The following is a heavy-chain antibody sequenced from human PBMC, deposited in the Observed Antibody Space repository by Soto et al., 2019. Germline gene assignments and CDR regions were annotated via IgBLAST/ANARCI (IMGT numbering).Heavy chain of an antibody. J-gene: IGHJ3*02. CDR3: ARDSYGSGSYDAFDI. D-gene: IGHD3-10*01. Sequence: SVKVSCKASGGTFSSYAIGWVRQAPGQGLEWMGGIIPIPGTANYAQKFQGRVTITADKSTSTAYMELSSLRSEDTAVYYCARDSYGSGSYDAFDIWGQGTMVTVSS. V-gene: IGHV1-69*10. CDR1: GGTFSSYA. CDR2: IIPIPGTA.